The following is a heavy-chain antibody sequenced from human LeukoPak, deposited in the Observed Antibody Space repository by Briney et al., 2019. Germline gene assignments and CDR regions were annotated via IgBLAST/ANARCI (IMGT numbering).Heavy chain of an antibody. V-gene: IGHV1-69*05. CDR2: IIPIFGTA. CDR3: VRASYGGNSVGYYYYMDV. D-gene: IGHD4-23*01. CDR1: GGIFSSYA. Sequence: SVKVSCKASGGIFSSYAISWVRQAPGQGLEWMGRIIPIFGTANYAQKFQGRVTITTDESTSTAYMELSSLRSEDTAVYYCVRASYGGNSVGYYYYMDVWGKGTTVTVSS. J-gene: IGHJ6*03.